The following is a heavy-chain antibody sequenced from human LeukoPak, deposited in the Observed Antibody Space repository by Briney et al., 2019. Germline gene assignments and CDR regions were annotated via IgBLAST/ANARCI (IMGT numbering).Heavy chain of an antibody. CDR1: GGSFSGYY. D-gene: IGHD6-13*01. Sequence: SETLSLTCAVYGGSFSGYYWSWIRQPPGKGLEWIGEINHSGSTNYNPSLKSRVTISVDTSKNQFSLKLSSVTAADTAVYYCAVAAAGLTYYFDYWGRGTLVTVSS. CDR3: AVAAAGLTYYFDY. CDR2: INHSGST. J-gene: IGHJ4*02. V-gene: IGHV4-34*01.